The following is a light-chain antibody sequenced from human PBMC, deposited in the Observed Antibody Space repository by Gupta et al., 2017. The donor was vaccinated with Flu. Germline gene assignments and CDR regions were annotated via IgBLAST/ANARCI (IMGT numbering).Light chain of an antibody. CDR2: DAS. V-gene: IGKV3-11*01. Sequence: PATLSLYPGERATLSCRASQSVSSYLAWYQQKPGQAPRLLIYDASNRATGIPARFSGSGSGTDFTLTISSLEPEDFAVYYCQQRSNWFLTFGGGTKVEIK. J-gene: IGKJ4*01. CDR1: QSVSSY. CDR3: QQRSNWFLT.